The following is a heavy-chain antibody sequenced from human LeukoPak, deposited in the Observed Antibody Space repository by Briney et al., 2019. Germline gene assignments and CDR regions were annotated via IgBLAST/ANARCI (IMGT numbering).Heavy chain of an antibody. J-gene: IGHJ2*01. Sequence: GPTLVNPTQTLTLTCTFSGFSLSTSGMFVSWIRQPPGKALEWLARIDWDDDKYYSTSLKTRLTISKDTSKNQVVLTMTNMDPVDTATYYCAREFRGDWYFDLWGRGTLVTVSS. CDR1: GFSLSTSGMF. D-gene: IGHD3-10*01. CDR2: IDWDDDK. V-gene: IGHV2-70*11. CDR3: AREFRGDWYFDL.